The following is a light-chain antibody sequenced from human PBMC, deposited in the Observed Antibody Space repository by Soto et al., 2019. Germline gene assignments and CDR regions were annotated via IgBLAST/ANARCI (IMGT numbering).Light chain of an antibody. V-gene: IGKV3-15*01. Sequence: EIVMTQSPATLSVSPGERVTLSCRASQSVSSNLAWYQQKPGQAPRLLIYGASNRATGIPARFSGSGSGTEFTLTISSLQSEDFAVYYCQQYNNWPRTFGQGTKVDI. CDR1: QSVSSN. CDR2: GAS. CDR3: QQYNNWPRT. J-gene: IGKJ1*01.